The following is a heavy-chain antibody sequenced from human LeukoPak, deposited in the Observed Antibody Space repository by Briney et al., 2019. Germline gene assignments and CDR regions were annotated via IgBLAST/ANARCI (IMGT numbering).Heavy chain of an antibody. CDR2: IIPIFGKA. CDR1: GGTFSSYA. Sequence: GASVNVSCKATGGTFSSYAISGVRQAAGQGLEWMGGIIPIFGKANYAQKFQGRVTITADESTSTAYLELSSLRSEDTAVYYCASLRDGYNPNYYYGMDVWGQGTTVTVSS. V-gene: IGHV1-69*13. D-gene: IGHD5-24*01. J-gene: IGHJ6*02. CDR3: ASLRDGYNPNYYYGMDV.